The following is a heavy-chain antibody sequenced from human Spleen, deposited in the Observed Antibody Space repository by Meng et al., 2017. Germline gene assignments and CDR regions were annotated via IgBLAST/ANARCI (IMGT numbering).Heavy chain of an antibody. V-gene: IGHV4-59*01. CDR3: ARHTTAWFDP. CDR1: GGSISSYY. D-gene: IGHD4-17*01. CDR2: IYYSGST. J-gene: IGHJ5*02. Sequence: SETLSLTCTVSGGSISSYYWSWIRQPPGKGLEWIGYIYYSGSTNYNPSLKSRVTISVDTSKNQFSLKLSSVTAADTAAYYCARHTTAWFDPWGQGTLVTGAS.